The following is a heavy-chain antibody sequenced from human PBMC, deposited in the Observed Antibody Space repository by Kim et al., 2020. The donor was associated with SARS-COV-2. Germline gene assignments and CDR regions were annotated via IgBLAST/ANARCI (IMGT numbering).Heavy chain of an antibody. J-gene: IGHJ4*02. CDR3: ARGYGSGTNY. CDR2: GGGT. D-gene: IGHD3-10*01. Sequence: GGGTGYADPVKGRFTLSRDNDKNTLYLQMNSLGLEETAVYYCARGYGSGTNYWGQGTLVTVST. V-gene: IGHV3-74*01.